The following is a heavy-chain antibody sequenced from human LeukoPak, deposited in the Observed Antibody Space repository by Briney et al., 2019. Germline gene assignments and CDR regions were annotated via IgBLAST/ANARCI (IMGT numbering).Heavy chain of an antibody. CDR2: INSDKRST. Sequence: GGSLRLSCAASGITFSNHWMDWVRHAPGKGRVGVSRINSDKRSTKYADSVKGRFTISRDNATNTLFLQMNSLRAEDTAVYYCARGALPAAFDCWGQGILVTVSS. V-gene: IGHV3-74*01. J-gene: IGHJ4*02. CDR1: GITFSNHW. CDR3: ARGALPAAFDC. D-gene: IGHD2-2*01.